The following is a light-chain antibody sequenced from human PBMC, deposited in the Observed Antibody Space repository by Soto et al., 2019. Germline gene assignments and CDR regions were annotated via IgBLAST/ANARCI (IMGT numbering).Light chain of an antibody. V-gene: IGLV2-14*01. J-gene: IGLJ2*01. Sequence: QPASVSGSPGQSITFSCTGTSSDVGGYNYVSWYQQHPGEAPKLMIYDVSNRPSGISSRFSGSKSGNTASLTISGLQAEDEADYYCSSFTSSSALVLFGGGTQLTVL. CDR2: DVS. CDR3: SSFTSSSALVL. CDR1: SSDVGGYNY.